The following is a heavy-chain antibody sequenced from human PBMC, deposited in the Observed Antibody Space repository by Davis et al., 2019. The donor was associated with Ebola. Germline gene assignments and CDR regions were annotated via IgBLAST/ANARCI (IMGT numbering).Heavy chain of an antibody. Sequence: GESLKISCAASGFSFSGYWMHWVRQAPGKGPLWVSRINSDGSSTSYADSVKGRFTISRDNAKNTLYLQMNSLRAEDTAVYYCAGEVWSSIDYWGQGTLVTVSS. D-gene: IGHD3-10*01. CDR2: INSDGSST. J-gene: IGHJ4*02. CDR1: GFSFSGYW. CDR3: AGEVWSSIDY. V-gene: IGHV3-74*01.